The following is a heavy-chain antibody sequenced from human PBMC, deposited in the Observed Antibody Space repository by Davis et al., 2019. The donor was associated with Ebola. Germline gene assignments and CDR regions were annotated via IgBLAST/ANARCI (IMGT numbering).Heavy chain of an antibody. V-gene: IGHV3-23*01. CDR1: GFTFTSYA. J-gene: IGHJ3*02. CDR3: AKIVITFGGVIVMGDAFDI. CDR2: ISGSGDDT. D-gene: IGHD3-16*02. Sequence: PGGSLRLSCAASGFTFTSYAMSWVRQAPGKGLEWVSGISGSGDDTYYADSVKGRFTISRDKSKKTVYLQMNSLRAEDTAVYYCAKIVITFGGVIVMGDAFDIWGQGTMVTVSS.